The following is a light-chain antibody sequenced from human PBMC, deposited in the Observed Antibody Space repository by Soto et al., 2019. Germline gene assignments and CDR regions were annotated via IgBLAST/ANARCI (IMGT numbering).Light chain of an antibody. J-gene: IGLJ2*01. Sequence: QSALTQPASVSGSPGQSITISCTGTSSDVGGYNYVSWYQQHPGKAPKLMIYEVSNRPSGVSNRFSGSKSGNTASLTISGLQAEDEADYYCCSYAGSSTFEVFGGGTQLTVL. CDR3: CSYAGSSTFEV. V-gene: IGLV2-23*02. CDR2: EVS. CDR1: SSDVGGYNY.